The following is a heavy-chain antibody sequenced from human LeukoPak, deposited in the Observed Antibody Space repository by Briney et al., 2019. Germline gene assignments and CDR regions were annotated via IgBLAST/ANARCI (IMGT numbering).Heavy chain of an antibody. J-gene: IGHJ6*02. V-gene: IGHV1-18*01. CDR3: AREWGYSSSWYVVGYYYGMDV. D-gene: IGHD6-13*01. CDR2: ISAYNGST. CDR1: GYTFTSYG. Sequence: ASVKVSCKASGYTFTSYGISWVRQAPGQGLEWMGWISAYNGSTNYAQKLQGRVTMTTDTSTSTAYMELRSLRSDDTAVYYCAREWGYSSSWYVVGYYYGMDVWGQGTAVTVSS.